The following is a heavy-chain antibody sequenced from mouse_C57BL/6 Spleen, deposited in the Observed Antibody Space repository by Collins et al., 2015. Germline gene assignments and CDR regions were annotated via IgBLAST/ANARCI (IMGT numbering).Heavy chain of an antibody. J-gene: IGHJ1*03. CDR2: INYDGSST. CDR1: GFTFSDYY. Sequence: EVKLVESEVGLVQPGSSMKLSCTASGFTFSDYYMAWVRQVPEKGLEWVANINYDGSSTYYLDSLKSRFIISRDNAKNILYLQMSSLKSEDTATYYCARDPLLLRGFDVWGTGTTVTVSS. CDR3: ARDPLLLRGFDV. D-gene: IGHD1-1*01. V-gene: IGHV5-16*01.